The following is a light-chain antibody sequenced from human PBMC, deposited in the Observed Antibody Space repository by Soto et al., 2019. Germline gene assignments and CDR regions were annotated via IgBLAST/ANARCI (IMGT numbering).Light chain of an antibody. Sequence: VLTQYPATLSLSPGERATLSCRASQSIHTSLAWYQQKPGQPPRLVVYDSTLRANGVPDRFGGSRSGTEFTLTINNLEPEDFAVYYCQQRNVWPPITFGQGTRLEIK. CDR2: DST. V-gene: IGKV3-11*01. J-gene: IGKJ5*01. CDR1: QSIHTS. CDR3: QQRNVWPPIT.